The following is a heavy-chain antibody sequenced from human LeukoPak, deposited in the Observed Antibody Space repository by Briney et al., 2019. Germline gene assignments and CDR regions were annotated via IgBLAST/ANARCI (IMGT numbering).Heavy chain of an antibody. CDR3: AKAGQL. V-gene: IGHV3-23*01. J-gene: IGHJ4*02. D-gene: IGHD5-24*01. Sequence: PGGSLRLSCVVSGLTFSSYGMSWVRQAPGKGLEWVSGISGSGGNTYYADSVKGRVTISRDNSKNTLYLQMNSLRAGGTAVYYCAKAGQLRGQGTLVTVSS. CDR2: ISGSGGNT. CDR1: GLTFSSYG.